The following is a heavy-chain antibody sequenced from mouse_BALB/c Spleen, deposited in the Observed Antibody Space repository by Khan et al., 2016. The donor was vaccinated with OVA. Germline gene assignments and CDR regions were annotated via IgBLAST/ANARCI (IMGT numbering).Heavy chain of an antibody. Sequence: EVMLVESGGGLVKPGGSLKLSCAASGFTFSSYAMSWVRQTPEKRLEWVATISSGGSDTYYLDSVKGRFTISRDNANNTLYLQMSSLRSEDTAMYYCARLYAMDYWGQGTSVTVSS. V-gene: IGHV5-9-1*01. J-gene: IGHJ4*01. CDR2: ISSGGSDT. CDR1: GFTFSSYA. CDR3: ARLYAMDY.